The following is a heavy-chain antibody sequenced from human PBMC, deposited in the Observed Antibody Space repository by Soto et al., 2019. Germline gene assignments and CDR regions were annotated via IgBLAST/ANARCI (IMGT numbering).Heavy chain of an antibody. CDR3: ARVSSYIVVVPDYGMDV. V-gene: IGHV1-18*04. Sequence: QVQLVQSGVEVKKPGASVKVSCKASGYTFISHGISWVRQAPGQGLEWMGWISGKNGNTNYAQKLQGRVTLTTDTSTSTGYMELRSLRSDDTAVYYCARVSSYIVVVPDYGMDVWGQGTTVTVSS. J-gene: IGHJ6*02. CDR1: GYTFISHG. CDR2: ISGKNGNT. D-gene: IGHD2-15*01.